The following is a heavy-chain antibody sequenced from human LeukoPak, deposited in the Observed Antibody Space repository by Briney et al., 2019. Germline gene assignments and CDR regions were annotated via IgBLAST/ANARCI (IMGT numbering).Heavy chain of an antibody. D-gene: IGHD3-10*01. CDR2: IYYSGST. Sequence: PSETLSLTCTVSGGSISGSSYYWGWIRQPPGKGLEWIGSIYYSGSTYYNPSLKSRVTISVDTSKNQFSLKLSSVTAADTAVYYCAREGHLYYYGSGRAGWFDPWGQGTLVPVSS. CDR3: AREGHLYYYGSGRAGWFDP. CDR1: GGSISGSSYY. J-gene: IGHJ5*02. V-gene: IGHV4-39*07.